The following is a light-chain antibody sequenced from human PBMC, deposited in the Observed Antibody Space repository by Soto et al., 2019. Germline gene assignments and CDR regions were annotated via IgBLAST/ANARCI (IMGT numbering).Light chain of an antibody. J-gene: IGKJ1*01. V-gene: IGKV3-11*01. CDR3: QQRSNWPGT. CDR2: DAS. CDR1: QFVSSTY. Sequence: EVVLTQSPGTLSLSPGARATLSCRASQFVSSTYLAWYQQRPGQAPRLLIYDASNKATGIPARFSGSGSGTDFTLTISSLEPKDFAVYYCQQRSNWPGTFGQGTKVDIK.